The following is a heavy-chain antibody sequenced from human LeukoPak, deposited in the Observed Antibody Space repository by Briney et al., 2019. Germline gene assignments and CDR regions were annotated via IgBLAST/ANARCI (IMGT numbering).Heavy chain of an antibody. CDR3: AKDRTIFGPFSDWFDP. J-gene: IGHJ5*02. CDR1: GFTFSSYG. D-gene: IGHD3-3*01. V-gene: IGHV3-30*18. Sequence: GRSLRLSCAASGFTFSSYGMHWVRQAPGKGLEWVAVISYDGSNKYYADSVKGRFTISRDNSKNTLYLQMNSLRAEDTAVYCCAKDRTIFGPFSDWFDPWGQGTLVTVSS. CDR2: ISYDGSNK.